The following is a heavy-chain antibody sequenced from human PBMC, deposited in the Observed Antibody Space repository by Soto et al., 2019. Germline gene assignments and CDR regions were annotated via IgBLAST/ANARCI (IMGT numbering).Heavy chain of an antibody. J-gene: IGHJ5*02. CDR1: GFIVSDTY. V-gene: IGHV3-53*01. CDR3: AKEGIGGIFGAGGFDP. D-gene: IGHD3-3*01. Sequence: PGGSLRLSCAASGFIVSDTYMNWARQAPGKGLEWVSVIYRGGDTYYADSVKGRFTISRDNSTVYLQMNNLRAEDTAMYYCAKEGIGGIFGAGGFDPWGQGTLVTVSS. CDR2: IYRGGDT.